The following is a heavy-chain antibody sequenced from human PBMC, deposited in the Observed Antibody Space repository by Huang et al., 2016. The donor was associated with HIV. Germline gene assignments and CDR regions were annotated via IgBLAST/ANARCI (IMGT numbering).Heavy chain of an antibody. CDR1: GFTFSSYG. CDR3: AKGGSAAAVLDF. D-gene: IGHD6-13*01. Sequence: QVQLVESGGGVVQPGRSLRISCAASGFTFSSYGMHWVRQAPGKGVEWVAVISYDGKTKYYADSVKGRFSISRDKSKTTVYLQLNSLGVEDTAVYYCAKGGSAAAVLDFWGQGTLVTVSS. J-gene: IGHJ4*02. V-gene: IGHV3-30*18. CDR2: ISYDGKTK.